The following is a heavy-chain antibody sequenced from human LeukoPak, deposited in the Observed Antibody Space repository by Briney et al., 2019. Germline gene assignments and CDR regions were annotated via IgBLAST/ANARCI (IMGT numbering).Heavy chain of an antibody. D-gene: IGHD3-22*01. CDR3: ARDPYDTSANDAFDI. CDR2: IYTSGST. Sequence: PSQTLSLTCTVSGGSISSGTYYWSWIRQPAGKGLEWIGRIYTSGSTNYNPSLKSRVTISVDTSKNQFSLKLSSVTAADTAVYYCARDPYDTSANDAFDIWGQGTMVSVS. J-gene: IGHJ3*02. CDR1: GGSISSGTYY. V-gene: IGHV4-61*02.